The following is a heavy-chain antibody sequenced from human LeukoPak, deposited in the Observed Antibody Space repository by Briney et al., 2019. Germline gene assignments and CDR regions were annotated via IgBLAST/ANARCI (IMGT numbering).Heavy chain of an antibody. CDR1: GGSCSGYY. CDR3: ARGWSKDVRLRPGRYYMDV. CDR2: INHSGST. D-gene: IGHD4-17*01. J-gene: IGHJ6*03. V-gene: IGHV4-34*01. Sequence: SETLSLTCAVYGGSCSGYYWSWIRQPPGKGLEWIGEINHSGSTNYNPSLKSRVTISVDTSKNQFSLKLSSVTAADTAVYYCARGWSKDVRLRPGRYYMDVWGKGTTVTVSS.